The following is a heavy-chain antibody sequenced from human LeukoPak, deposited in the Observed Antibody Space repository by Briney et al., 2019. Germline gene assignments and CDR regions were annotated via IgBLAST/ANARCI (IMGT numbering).Heavy chain of an antibody. Sequence: KPSETLSLTCTVSGGSISNYYWSWIRQPAGKGLEWIGRIFASGSTKYNPSLKSRVTMSVETSKNQFSLKLSSVTAADTAVYYCAREGSAFDIWGQGTMVTVSS. CDR2: IFASGST. J-gene: IGHJ3*02. CDR1: GGSISNYY. CDR3: AREGSAFDI. V-gene: IGHV4-4*07.